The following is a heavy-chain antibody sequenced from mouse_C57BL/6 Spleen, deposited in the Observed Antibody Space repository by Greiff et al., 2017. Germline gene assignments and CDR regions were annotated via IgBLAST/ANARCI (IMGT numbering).Heavy chain of an antibody. CDR1: GFTFSDYG. CDR3: ARRSSSTGGDY. D-gene: IGHD1-1*01. V-gene: IGHV5-17*01. CDR2: ISSCSSTI. J-gene: IGHJ4*01. Sequence: EVQLVESGGGLVKPGGSLKLSCAASGFTFSDYGMHWVRQAPEKGLEWVAYISSCSSTIYYADTVKGRFTISRDNAKNTLFLQMTSLRSEDTAMYYCARRSSSTGGDYWGQGTSVTVSS.